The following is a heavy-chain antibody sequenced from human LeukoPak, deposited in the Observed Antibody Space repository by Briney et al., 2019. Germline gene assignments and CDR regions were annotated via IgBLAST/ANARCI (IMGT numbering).Heavy chain of an antibody. J-gene: IGHJ4*02. CDR3: ARGPPPYYYDSSGSHPIDY. V-gene: IGHV4-34*01. Sequence: SETLSLTCAVYGGSFSGYYWGWIRQPPGKGLEWIGEINHSGSTNYNPSLKSRVTISVDTSKNQFSLKLSSVTAADTAVYYCARGPPPYYYDSSGSHPIDYWGQGTLVTVSS. CDR2: INHSGST. D-gene: IGHD3-22*01. CDR1: GGSFSGYY.